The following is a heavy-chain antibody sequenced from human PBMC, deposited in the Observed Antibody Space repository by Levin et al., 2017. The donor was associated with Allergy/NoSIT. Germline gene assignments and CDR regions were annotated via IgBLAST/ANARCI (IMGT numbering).Heavy chain of an antibody. V-gene: IGHV4-59*01. CDR3: ARATGGRGSYYYYGMDV. J-gene: IGHJ6*02. CDR1: GGSISSYY. CDR2: IYYSGST. Sequence: SETLSLTCTVSGGSISSYYWSWIRQPPGKGLEWIGYIYYSGSTNYNPSLKSRVTISVDTSKNQFSLKLSSVTAADTAVYYCARATGGRGSYYYYGMDVWGQGTTVTVSS. D-gene: IGHD5-12*01.